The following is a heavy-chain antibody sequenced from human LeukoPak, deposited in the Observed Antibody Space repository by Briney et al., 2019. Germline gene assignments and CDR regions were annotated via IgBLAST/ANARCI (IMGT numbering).Heavy chain of an antibody. CDR1: GGTFSSYA. J-gene: IGHJ6*03. CDR3: ARGYYDFWSGYPGVYMDV. V-gene: IGHV1-69*05. D-gene: IGHD3-3*01. CDR2: IIPIFGTA. Sequence: SSVKVSCKASGGTFSSYAISWVRQAPGQGREWMGGIIPIFGTANYAQKFQGRVTITTDESTGTAYMGLSSLRSEDTAVYYCARGYYDFWSGYPGVYMDVWGKGTTVTVSS.